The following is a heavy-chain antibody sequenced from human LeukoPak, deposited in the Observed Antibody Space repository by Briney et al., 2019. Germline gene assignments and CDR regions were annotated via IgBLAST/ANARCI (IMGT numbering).Heavy chain of an antibody. CDR2: INGRGGST. D-gene: IGHD3-22*01. CDR3: AKAYGSSGYYQLPIDY. V-gene: IGHV3-23*01. J-gene: IGHJ4*02. CDR1: GFTFSNYA. Sequence: TGGSLRLSCAASGFTFSNYAMSWVRQAPGEGLEWVSSINGRGGSTYYADSVKGRFTISRDNSMNTLYLQMNSLRAEDTAVYYCAKAYGSSGYYQLPIDYWGQGTLVTVSS.